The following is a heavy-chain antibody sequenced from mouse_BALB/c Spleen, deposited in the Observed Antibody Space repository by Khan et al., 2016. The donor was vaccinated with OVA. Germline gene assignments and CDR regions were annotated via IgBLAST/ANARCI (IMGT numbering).Heavy chain of an antibody. CDR2: ITSGGSYT. D-gene: IGHD1-1*01. CDR1: GFTFSSYS. CDR3: TRDRDYYGSSFYFDY. Sequence: EVELVESGGGLVKPGGSLRLSCEASGFTFSSYSMSWVRQTPEKRLEWVATITSGGSYTYYPDSVQGRFTISRDTAKNTLYLQMRSLKSEDTAIYYCTRDRDYYGSSFYFDYWGQGTTLTVSS. V-gene: IGHV5-6-4*01. J-gene: IGHJ2*01.